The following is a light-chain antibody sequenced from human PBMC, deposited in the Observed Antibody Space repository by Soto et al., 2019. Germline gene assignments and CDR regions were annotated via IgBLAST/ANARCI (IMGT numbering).Light chain of an antibody. J-gene: IGKJ1*01. Sequence: DTQMTQSPSSLSASVGDRISITCRASQTVSTYLNWYQQKAGQAPTLLISATSTLQSGVPSRFSGSGSGTEFTLTINRLQPEDFATDYCQQTYPTPRTFGQGTKVAFK. V-gene: IGKV1-39*01. CDR3: QQTYPTPRT. CDR2: ATS. CDR1: QTVSTY.